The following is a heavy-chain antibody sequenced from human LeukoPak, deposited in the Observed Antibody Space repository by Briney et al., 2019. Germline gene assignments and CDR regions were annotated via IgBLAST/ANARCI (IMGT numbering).Heavy chain of an antibody. D-gene: IGHD4-17*01. CDR1: GFTFDDYA. CDR2: ISGDGGST. Sequence: GGSLRLSCAAPGFTFDDYAMHWVRQAPGKGLEWVSLISGDGGSTYYADSVKGRFTISRDNSKNSLYLQMNSLRTEDTALYYCAKDSRDGDITYYYYGMDVWGQGTTVTVSS. CDR3: AKDSRDGDITYYYYGMDV. J-gene: IGHJ6*02. V-gene: IGHV3-43*02.